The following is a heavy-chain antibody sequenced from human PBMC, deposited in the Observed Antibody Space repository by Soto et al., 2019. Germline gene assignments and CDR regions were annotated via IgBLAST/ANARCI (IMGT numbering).Heavy chain of an antibody. Sequence: GGSLRLSCAASGFIFDDYAMHWVRQAPGKGLEWVSGITWNSGRIGYADSVKGRFTISRDNAKNSLYLQMNSLRAEDTALYYCAKDVAVAGRIVYYHYYYMDVWGKGTTVTVSS. CDR1: GFIFDDYA. CDR2: ITWNSGRI. J-gene: IGHJ6*03. CDR3: AKDVAVAGRIVYYHYYYMDV. D-gene: IGHD6-19*01. V-gene: IGHV3-9*01.